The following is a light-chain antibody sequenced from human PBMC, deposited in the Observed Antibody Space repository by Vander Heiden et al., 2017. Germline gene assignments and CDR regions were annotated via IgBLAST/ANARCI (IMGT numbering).Light chain of an antibody. V-gene: IGKV4-1*01. CDR1: QSVFQNSHNKKF. CDR3: QQYPSAPYT. J-gene: IGKJ2*01. Sequence: DAVMTQSPASLALSLGERATISCMSSQSVFQNSHNKKFLAWYQQQPGVPPNLLIYWAATRKSGVPDRFSGSESGTDFTLTINNLQAGDVAVYYCQQYPSAPYTFGQGTRLEIK. CDR2: WAA.